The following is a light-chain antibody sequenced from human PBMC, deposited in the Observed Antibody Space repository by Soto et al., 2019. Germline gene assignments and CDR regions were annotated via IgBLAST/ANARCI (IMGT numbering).Light chain of an antibody. V-gene: IGKV1-9*01. Sequence: IQLTQSPSFLSASVGDRVTITCRASQGISSYLAWYQQKPGKAPKLLIYTASTLQSGVPSRFSGSGSGTEFTLTISSLQPEDFATYYCQQLNSYPHTFGGGTNVEIK. J-gene: IGKJ4*01. CDR1: QGISSY. CDR3: QQLNSYPHT. CDR2: TAS.